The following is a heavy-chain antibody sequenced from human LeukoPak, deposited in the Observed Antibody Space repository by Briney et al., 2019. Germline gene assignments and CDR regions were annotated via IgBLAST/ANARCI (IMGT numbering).Heavy chain of an antibody. CDR2: IWYDGINE. D-gene: IGHD1-1*01. J-gene: IGHJ4*03. V-gene: IGHV3-33*03. CDR3: AKHRSHSGDELDA. CDR1: GFTFSSSG. Sequence: GGSLRLSCVASGFTFSSSGMHWVRQAPGKGLEWVALIWYDGINEYYAGSVRGRFTIARDKSKNTLYLQVNSLRAEDPAIDYCAKHRSHSGDELDAWGQGTRVPVSS.